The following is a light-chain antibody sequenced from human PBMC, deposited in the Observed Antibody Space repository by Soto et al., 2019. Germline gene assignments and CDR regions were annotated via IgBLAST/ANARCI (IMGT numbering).Light chain of an antibody. J-gene: IGLJ1*01. V-gene: IGLV2-14*01. CDR2: EVS. CDR1: SGDVGGYRY. Sequence: QLVLTQPASVSGSPGQSITISCTGTSGDVGGYRYVSWFQQHPGKAPKLILYEVSHRPSGVSDRFSGSKSGNTASLTISGLQAADEADYYCSSYTSSDTPYVFGTGTKLTVL. CDR3: SSYTSSDTPYV.